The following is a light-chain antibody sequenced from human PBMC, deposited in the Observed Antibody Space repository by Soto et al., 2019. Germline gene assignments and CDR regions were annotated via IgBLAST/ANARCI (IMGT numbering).Light chain of an antibody. V-gene: IGKV3-15*01. CDR3: QQYGTWPPLT. CDR1: QSVHSA. CDR2: DGS. Sequence: DIVMTQSPATLSVSPGEGATLSCRASQSVHSALAWYQQRPGQTPRLPIYDGSTRATGIPDRFSGSGSGTEYTLTISSLQSEDFAIYYCQQYGTWPPLTFGGGTKVE. J-gene: IGKJ4*01.